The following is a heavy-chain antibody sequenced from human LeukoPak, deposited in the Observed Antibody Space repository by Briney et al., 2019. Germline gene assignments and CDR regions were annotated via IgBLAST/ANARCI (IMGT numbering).Heavy chain of an antibody. CDR1: GFTFSSYA. V-gene: IGHV3-64*01. CDR3: ASAGVAGHNDAFDI. CDR2: ISSNGGST. Sequence: GGSLRLSCAASGFTFSSYAMHWVRQAPGKGLEYVSAISSNGGSTYYANSVKGRFTISRDNSKNTLYLQMGSLRAEDMAVYYCASAGVAGHNDAFDIWGQGTMVTVPS. D-gene: IGHD6-19*01. J-gene: IGHJ3*02.